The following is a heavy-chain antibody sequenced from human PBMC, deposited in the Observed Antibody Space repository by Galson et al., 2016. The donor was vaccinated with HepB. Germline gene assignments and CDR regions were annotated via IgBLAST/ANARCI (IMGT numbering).Heavy chain of an antibody. D-gene: IGHD3-16*02. CDR1: GFTFNDAW. CDR2: IKSKSYGGAT. CDR3: TTDGAYVWGSYRLEDRFDP. J-gene: IGHJ5*02. Sequence: SLRLSCAASGFTFNDAWMSWVRQAPGKGLEWVGRIKSKSYGGATDYAAPVKGRFTISRDDSENILYLQMNSLKTEDTAVYYCTTDGAYVWGSYRLEDRFDPWGQGTLVIVSS. V-gene: IGHV3-15*01.